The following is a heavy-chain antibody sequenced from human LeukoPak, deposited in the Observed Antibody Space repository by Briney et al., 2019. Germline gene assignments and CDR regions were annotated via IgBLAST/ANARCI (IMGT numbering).Heavy chain of an antibody. CDR1: GGSISSSSYY. J-gene: IGHJ4*02. Sequence: SETLSLTCTVSGGSISSSSYYWGWIRQPPGKGLEWIGSIYYSGSTYYSPSLKSRVTISVDTSKNQFSLKLSSVTAADTAVYYCARHLKSLWLTTFDYWGQGTLVTASS. V-gene: IGHV4-39*01. CDR3: ARHLKSLWLTTFDY. CDR2: IYYSGST. D-gene: IGHD2-21*01.